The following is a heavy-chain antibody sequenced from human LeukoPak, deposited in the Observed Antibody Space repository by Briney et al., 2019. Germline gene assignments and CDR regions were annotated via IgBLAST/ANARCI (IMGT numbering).Heavy chain of an antibody. CDR3: AKDPARPEYSSSWYAY. D-gene: IGHD6-13*01. V-gene: IGHV3-23*01. J-gene: IGHJ4*02. CDR2: ISGSGGNT. CDR1: GFTFSSYA. Sequence: GGSLRLSCAASGFTFSSYAMSWVRQAPGKGLEWVPAISGSGGNTYYADPVKGRFTISRDNSKNTLYLQMNSLRAEDTAVYYCAKDPARPEYSSSWYAYWGQGTLVTVSS.